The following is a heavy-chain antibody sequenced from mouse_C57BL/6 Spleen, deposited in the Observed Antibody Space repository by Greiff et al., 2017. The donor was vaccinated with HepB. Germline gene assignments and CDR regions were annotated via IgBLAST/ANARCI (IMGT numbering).Heavy chain of an antibody. CDR2: IYPGDGDT. V-gene: IGHV1-82*01. CDR1: GYAFSSSW. CDR3: ARRDLSYGSSRYYFYY. D-gene: IGHD1-1*01. J-gene: IGHJ2*01. Sequence: QVQLQQSGPELVKPGASVKISCKASGYAFSSSWMNWVKQRPGKGLEWIGRIYPGDGDTNYNGKFKGKATLTADKSSSTAYMQLSSMTSEDSAVYFCARRDLSYGSSRYYFYYWGQGTTLTVSS.